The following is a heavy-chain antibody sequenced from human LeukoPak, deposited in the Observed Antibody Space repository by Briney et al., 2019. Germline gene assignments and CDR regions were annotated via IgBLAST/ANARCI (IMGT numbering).Heavy chain of an antibody. D-gene: IGHD5-12*01. Sequence: GGSLRLSCAASGLTFSSYSMNWVRQAPGKGLEWVSYISSSSSTIYYADSVKGRFTISRDNAKNSLYLQMNSLRAEDTAVYYCARVGYSGYDQQFDYWGQGTLVTVSS. J-gene: IGHJ4*02. CDR1: GLTFSSYS. V-gene: IGHV3-48*01. CDR2: ISSSSSTI. CDR3: ARVGYSGYDQQFDY.